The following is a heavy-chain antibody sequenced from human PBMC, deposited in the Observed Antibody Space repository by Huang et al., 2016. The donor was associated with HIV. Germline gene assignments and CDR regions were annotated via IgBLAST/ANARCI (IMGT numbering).Heavy chain of an antibody. CDR1: GFIVSSNY. CDR2: LYPDGPT. CDR3: ARDHDYLDY. V-gene: IGHV3-53*01. Sequence: EEQLVESGGGLIRPGGSLRLSCAPSGFIVSSNYFSWVRLAPGKLLEWVSILYPDGPTFYADSVKGIFTSSSDDSQNIVYLQMNNLRVDDTAVYYCARDHDYLDYWGQGTLVTVSS. J-gene: IGHJ4*02.